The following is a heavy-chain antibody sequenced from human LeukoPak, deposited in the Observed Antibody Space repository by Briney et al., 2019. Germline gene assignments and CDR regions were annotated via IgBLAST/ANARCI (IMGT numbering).Heavy chain of an antibody. V-gene: IGHV3-48*02. CDR3: AREGGDYGDFYYFDY. J-gene: IGHJ4*02. D-gene: IGHD4-17*01. CDR1: GFTFSSYS. Sequence: GGSLRLSCAASGFTFSSYSMNWVRQAPGKGLEWVSYISSSSSTIYYADSVKGRFTISRDNAKNSLYLQMNSLRDEDTAVYYCAREGGDYGDFYYFDYWAREPWSPSPQ. CDR2: ISSSSSTI.